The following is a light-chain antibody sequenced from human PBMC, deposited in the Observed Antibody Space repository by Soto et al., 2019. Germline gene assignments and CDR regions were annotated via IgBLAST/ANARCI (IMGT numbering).Light chain of an antibody. CDR3: QSYDRSLSGYV. V-gene: IGLV1-40*01. J-gene: IGLJ1*01. Sequence: QSVLTQPPSVSGAPGQRVTISCTGSSSNIGAGYDVHWYQQLPGTAPKLLIYGNSNRPSGVPDRFSGSKSGTSASLAITGLQAEDEADYYCQSYDRSLSGYVFXTGTKVTVL. CDR2: GNS. CDR1: SSNIGAGYD.